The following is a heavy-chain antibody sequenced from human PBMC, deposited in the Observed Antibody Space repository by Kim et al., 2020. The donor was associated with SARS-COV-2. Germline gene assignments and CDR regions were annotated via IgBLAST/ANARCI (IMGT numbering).Heavy chain of an antibody. D-gene: IGHD5-12*01. CDR2: ISSSSSYT. CDR3: ASMSRATITLYYFDY. Sequence: GGSLRLSCAASGFTFSDYYMSWIRQAPGKGLEWVSYISSSSSYTNYADSVKGRFTISRDNAKNSLYLQMNSLRAEDTAVYYCASMSRATITLYYFDYWGQGTLVTVSS. CDR1: GFTFSDYY. V-gene: IGHV3-11*06. J-gene: IGHJ4*02.